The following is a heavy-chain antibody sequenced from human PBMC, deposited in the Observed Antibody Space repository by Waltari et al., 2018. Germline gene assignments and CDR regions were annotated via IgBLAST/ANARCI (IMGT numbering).Heavy chain of an antibody. D-gene: IGHD1-26*01. CDR2: IYHSGSP. CDR3: AREDYRGNYPFHY. J-gene: IGHJ4*02. CDR1: GYSIYSGYY. Sequence: QVQLQESGPGLVKPSETLSLTCTVSGYSIYSGYYWGWIRQPPGKGLEWIGSIYHSGSPTYNPSLKSRATISVDTSRNQFSLKLSSVTAADTAVYYCAREDYRGNYPFHYWGQGTLVTVSS. V-gene: IGHV4-38-2*02.